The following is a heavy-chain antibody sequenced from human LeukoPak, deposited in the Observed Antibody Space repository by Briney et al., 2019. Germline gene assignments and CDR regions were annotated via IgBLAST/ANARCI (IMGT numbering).Heavy chain of an antibody. D-gene: IGHD3-22*01. Sequence: SQTLSLTCTVSGVSLSSGSYYWTWIRQPAGKGLEWIGRIYISGSTNYNPSLKGRVTMSIDTSKNQFSLKLSSVTAADTAVYYCAIRLNTYYYDSSGYPYDAFDIWGQGTMVTVSS. V-gene: IGHV4-61*02. CDR2: IYISGST. CDR1: GVSLSSGSYY. CDR3: AIRLNTYYYDSSGYPYDAFDI. J-gene: IGHJ3*02.